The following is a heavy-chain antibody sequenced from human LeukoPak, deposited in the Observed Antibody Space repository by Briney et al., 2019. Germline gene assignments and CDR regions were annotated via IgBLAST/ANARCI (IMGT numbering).Heavy chain of an antibody. CDR1: GYTFTSYY. CDR3: ARATIFGVVIFSLDY. V-gene: IGHV1-46*01. J-gene: IGHJ4*02. D-gene: IGHD3-3*01. CDR2: INPSGGGT. Sequence: ASVKVSCKASGYTFTSYYMHWVRQAPGQGLEWMGIINPSGGGTSYAQKFQGRVTMTRDTSTSTVYMELSSLRSEDTAVYYCARATIFGVVIFSLDYWGQGTLVTVSS.